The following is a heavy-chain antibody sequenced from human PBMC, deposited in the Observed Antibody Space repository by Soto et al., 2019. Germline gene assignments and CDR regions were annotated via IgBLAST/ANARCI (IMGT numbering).Heavy chain of an antibody. D-gene: IGHD6-19*01. CDR1: RYAFSNYG. CDR3: AREPYSSGWYRRSDSPSLDY. J-gene: IGHJ4*02. V-gene: IGHV1-18*01. CDR2: INTYNDDT. Sequence: QVQLVQSGAEVREPGASVKVSCKASRYAFSNYGINWVRQAPGQGLEWMGWINTYNDDTDYAQNLQGRVTMTTDTSTRTAYMELTSLRSDDTAVYYCAREPYSSGWYRRSDSPSLDYWGQGTLVTVSS.